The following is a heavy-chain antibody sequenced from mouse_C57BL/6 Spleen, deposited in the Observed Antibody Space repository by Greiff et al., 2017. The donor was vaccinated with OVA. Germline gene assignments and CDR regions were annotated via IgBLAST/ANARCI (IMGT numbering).Heavy chain of an antibody. V-gene: IGHV1-50*01. CDR2: IDPSDSYT. CDR3: ARIYDYDDV. D-gene: IGHD2-4*01. J-gene: IGHJ1*03. CDR1: GYTFTSYW. Sequence: QVQLKQPGAELVKPGASVKLSCKASGYTFTSYWMQWVKQRPGQGLEWIGEIDPSDSYTNYNQKFKGKATLTVDTSSSTAYMQLSSLTSEDSAVYYCARIYDYDDVWGTGTTVTVSS.